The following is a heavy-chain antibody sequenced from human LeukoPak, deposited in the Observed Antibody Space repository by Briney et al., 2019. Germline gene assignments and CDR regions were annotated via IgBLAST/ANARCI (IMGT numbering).Heavy chain of an antibody. D-gene: IGHD5-18*01. CDR3: ASGNRRGYGLNFDY. CDR1: GGSISSSSYY. J-gene: IGHJ4*02. Sequence: PSETLSLTCTVSGGSISSSSYYWGWIRQPPGKGLEWIGRIYTSGSTNYNPSLKSRVTMSVDTSKNQFSLKLSSVTAADTAVYYCASGNRRGYGLNFDYWGQGTLVTVSS. CDR2: IYTSGST. V-gene: IGHV4-61*05.